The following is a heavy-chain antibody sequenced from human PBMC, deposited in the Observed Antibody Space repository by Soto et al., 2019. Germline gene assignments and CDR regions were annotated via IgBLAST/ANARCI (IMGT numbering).Heavy chain of an antibody. V-gene: IGHV1-8*01. CDR3: ASATVYGFSNNWFDP. CDR1: RYTFTSYD. J-gene: IGHJ5*02. Sequence: ASVKVSCKPSRYTFTSYDSNWLRQPTGQGLEGMGRMNPNSGNTDYARKFQGRVTMTRDTSISTAYMELSSLTSEDTAVYYCASATVYGFSNNWFDPWGQGTQVTVSS. CDR2: MNPNSGNT. D-gene: IGHD3-10*01.